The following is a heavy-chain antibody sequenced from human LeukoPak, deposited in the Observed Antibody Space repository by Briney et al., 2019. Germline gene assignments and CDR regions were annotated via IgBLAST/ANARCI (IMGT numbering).Heavy chain of an antibody. CDR3: ATIVPDVVASLTFDY. J-gene: IGHJ4*02. Sequence: GGSLRLSCSASGFTFTSYTMNWVRQAPGKGLEWVSVIYSDGGTYYADSVRGRFTISRDNSKNTLYLQMNSLRVEDTAVYYCATIVPDVVASLTFDYWGQGTLVTVSS. D-gene: IGHD2-15*01. CDR1: GFTFTSYT. CDR2: IYSDGGT. V-gene: IGHV3-66*01.